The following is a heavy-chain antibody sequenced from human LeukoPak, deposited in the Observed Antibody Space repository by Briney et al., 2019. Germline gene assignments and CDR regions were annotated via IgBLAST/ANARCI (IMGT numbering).Heavy chain of an antibody. D-gene: IGHD2-21*02. Sequence: SVKVSCKASGGTFSSYAISGVRQAPGRGLEWMGRIIPILGIANYAQKFQGRVTITADKSTSTAYMELSSLRSEDTAVYYCARGRLCGGDCWDDAFDIWGQGTMVTVSS. J-gene: IGHJ3*02. CDR1: GGTFSSYA. CDR3: ARGRLCGGDCWDDAFDI. CDR2: IIPILGIA. V-gene: IGHV1-69*04.